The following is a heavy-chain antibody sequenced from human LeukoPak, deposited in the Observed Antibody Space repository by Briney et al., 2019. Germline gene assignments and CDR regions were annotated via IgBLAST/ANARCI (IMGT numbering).Heavy chain of an antibody. V-gene: IGHV4-59*11. CDR1: GGSLSSHY. CDR3: AREGRWGMKYYFDF. J-gene: IGHJ4*02. CDR2: IYHTGST. Sequence: PSEPLSLTCNVSGGSLSSHYWSWVRQSPEKGLEWLGQIYHTGSTRYNPSLRSRFAISVDTSKNKLFLNVKSVTAADTAVYYCAREGRWGMKYYFDFWGQGTLVIVSS. D-gene: IGHD4-23*01.